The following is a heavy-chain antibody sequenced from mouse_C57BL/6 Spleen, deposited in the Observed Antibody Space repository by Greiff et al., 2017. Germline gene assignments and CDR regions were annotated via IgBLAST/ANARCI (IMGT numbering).Heavy chain of an antibody. CDR3: ARWEGSLTDY. D-gene: IGHD4-1*01. CDR2: IHPNSGST. V-gene: IGHV1-64*01. CDR1: GYTFTSYL. J-gene: IGHJ4*01. Sequence: QVQLQQPGAELVKPGASVKLSCKASGYTFTSYLMHWVKQRPGQGLEWIGMIHPNSGSTNYNEKFKSKATLTVDKSSSTAYMQLSSLTSEDSAVYYCARWEGSLTDYWGQGTSVTVSS.